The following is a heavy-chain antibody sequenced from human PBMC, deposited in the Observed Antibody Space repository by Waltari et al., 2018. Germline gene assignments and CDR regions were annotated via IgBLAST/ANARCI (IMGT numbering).Heavy chain of an antibody. V-gene: IGHV5-10-1*03. CDR1: GYSFPNNW. D-gene: IGHD2-2*02. CDR2: IDPADSYT. CDR3: ARQTAYVFPDYTSPFYY. Sequence: EVQLVQSGAEVKKPGESLRISCTGSGYSFPNNWISWVRQMPGKGLEWMGRIDPADSYTNYSPSFQGHVTISADKSLSTAYLQWSSLKASDTAMYYCARQTAYVFPDYTSPFYYWSQGTLVTVSS. J-gene: IGHJ4*02.